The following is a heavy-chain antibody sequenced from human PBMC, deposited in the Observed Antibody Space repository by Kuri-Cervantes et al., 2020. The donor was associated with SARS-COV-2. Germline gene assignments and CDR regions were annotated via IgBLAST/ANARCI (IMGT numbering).Heavy chain of an antibody. CDR1: GFTFSSYW. CDR3: ASGPGILWFGDDY. V-gene: IGHV3-7*03. D-gene: IGHD3-10*01. CDR2: IKQDGSEK. J-gene: IGHJ4*02. Sequence: GGSLRLSCAASGFTFSSYWMSWVRQAPGKGLEWVANIKQDGSEKYYVDSAKGRFTISRDNAKNSLYLQMNSLRAEDTAVYYCASGPGILWFGDDYWGQGTLVTVSS.